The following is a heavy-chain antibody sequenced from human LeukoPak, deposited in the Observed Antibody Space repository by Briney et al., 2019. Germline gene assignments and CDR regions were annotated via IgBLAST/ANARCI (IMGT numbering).Heavy chain of an antibody. CDR2: IRNDGSNK. D-gene: IGHD3-10*01. J-gene: IGHJ5*02. CDR1: GFTFSTYW. Sequence: PGGSLRLSCAASGFTFSTYWMTWVRQAPGKGLEWVAFIRNDGSNKYYADSVKGRFTISRDNSKNTLYPQMNSLRAEDTAVYYCAKDYSKTSYYGSGSYYRPNWFDPWGQGTLVTVSS. V-gene: IGHV3-30*02. CDR3: AKDYSKTSYYGSGSYYRPNWFDP.